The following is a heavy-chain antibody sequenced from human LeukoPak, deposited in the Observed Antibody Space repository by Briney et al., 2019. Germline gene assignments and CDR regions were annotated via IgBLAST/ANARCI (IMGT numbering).Heavy chain of an antibody. J-gene: IGHJ6*03. Sequence: SETLSLTCAVYGGSFSGYYWSWIRQPPGKGLEWIGEINHSGSTNYNPSLKSRVTISVDTSKNQFSLKLSSATAADTAVYYCARQPYSSPYYYYMDVWGKGTTVTISS. CDR3: ARQPYSSPYYYYMDV. CDR1: GGSFSGYY. CDR2: INHSGST. V-gene: IGHV4-34*01. D-gene: IGHD6-13*01.